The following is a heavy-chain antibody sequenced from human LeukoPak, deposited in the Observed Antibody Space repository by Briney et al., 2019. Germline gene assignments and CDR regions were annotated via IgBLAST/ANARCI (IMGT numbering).Heavy chain of an antibody. CDR1: GYTFTSCA. Sequence: ASVKVSCKASGYTFTSCAMHWVRQAPGQRLEWMGWINAGNGNTKYSQKFQGRVTITRDTSASTAYMELSSLRSEDTAVYYCARAASLWFGELYLDYWGQGTLVTVSS. CDR2: INAGNGNT. V-gene: IGHV1-3*01. J-gene: IGHJ4*02. D-gene: IGHD3-10*01. CDR3: ARAASLWFGELYLDY.